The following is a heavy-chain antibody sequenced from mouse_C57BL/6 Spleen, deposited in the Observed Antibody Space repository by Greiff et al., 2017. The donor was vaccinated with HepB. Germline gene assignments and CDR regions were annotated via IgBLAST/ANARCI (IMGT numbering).Heavy chain of an antibody. V-gene: IGHV5-4*01. D-gene: IGHD1-1*02. J-gene: IGHJ3*01. CDR3: ARDYGGGFAY. CDR2: ISDGGSYT. CDR1: GFTFSSYA. Sequence: EVQGVESGGGLVKPGGSLKLSCAASGFTFSSYAMSWVRQTPEKRLEWVATISDGGSYTYYPDNVKGRFTISRDNAKNNLYLQMSHLKSEDTAMYYCARDYGGGFAYWGQGTLVTVSA.